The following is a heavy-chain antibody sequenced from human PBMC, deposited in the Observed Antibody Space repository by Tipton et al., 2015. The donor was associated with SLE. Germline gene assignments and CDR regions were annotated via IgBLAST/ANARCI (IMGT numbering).Heavy chain of an antibody. CDR1: GGSISSSSYS. CDR3: ARQSPRFDP. Sequence: TLSLTCTVSGGSISSSSYSWAWIRQPPGKGLEWIGSIYYSGNTYYNPSLKSRVTISVDTSKNQFSLNLSSVTAADTAVYYCARQSPRFDPWGQGTLVTVSS. V-gene: IGHV4-39*01. J-gene: IGHJ5*02. CDR2: IYYSGNT.